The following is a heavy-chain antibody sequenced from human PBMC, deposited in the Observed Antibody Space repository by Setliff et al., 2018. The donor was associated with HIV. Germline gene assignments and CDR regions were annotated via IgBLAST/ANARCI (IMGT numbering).Heavy chain of an antibody. Sequence: SETLSLTCTVSGGSISSGSYYWSWMRQPAGKGLEWIGHIYTSGSTNYNPSLKSRVTISVDTSKNQFSLKLSSVTAADTAMYYCARSYRRDAFDIWGPGTMVTVSS. J-gene: IGHJ3*02. CDR2: IYTSGST. CDR1: GGSISSGSYY. CDR3: ARSYRRDAFDI. D-gene: IGHD3-16*02. V-gene: IGHV4-61*09.